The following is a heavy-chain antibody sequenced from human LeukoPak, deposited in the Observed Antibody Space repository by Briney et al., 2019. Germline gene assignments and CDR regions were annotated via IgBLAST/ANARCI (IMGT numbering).Heavy chain of an antibody. J-gene: IGHJ4*02. CDR1: GYTFIDYY. D-gene: IGHD2-2*01. CDR2: INPSSGGT. CDR3: ARHRVVCSSANCHGQYYFDH. V-gene: IGHV1-2*06. Sequence: GASVKVSCKASGYTFIDYYMHWVRQAPGQGLEWMGRINPSSGGTNYAQKFQGGVTMTRDTSISTAYMELSRLSSVTAADTAVYYCARHRVVCSSANCHGQYYFDHWGQGTLVTVSS.